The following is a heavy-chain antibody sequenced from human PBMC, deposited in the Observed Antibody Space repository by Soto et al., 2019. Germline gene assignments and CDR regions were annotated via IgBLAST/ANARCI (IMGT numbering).Heavy chain of an antibody. V-gene: IGHV3-15*07. CDR2: IKSKTDGGTT. CDR3: TTRGYSYGYPARLDFDY. CDR1: GFTFSNAW. J-gene: IGHJ4*02. D-gene: IGHD5-18*01. Sequence: GGSLRLSCAASGFTFSNAWMNWVRQAPGKGLEWVGRIKSKTDGGTTDYAAPVKGRFTISRDDSKNTLYLQMNSLKTEDTAVYYCTTRGYSYGYPARLDFDYWGQGTLVTVSS.